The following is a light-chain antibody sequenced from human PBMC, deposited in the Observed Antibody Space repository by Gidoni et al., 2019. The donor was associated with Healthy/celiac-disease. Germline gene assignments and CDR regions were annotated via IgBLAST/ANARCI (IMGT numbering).Light chain of an antibody. CDR1: QSVSRSY. CDR2: GAS. Sequence: EIVLTQSPGTLSLSPGERATLSCRASQSVSRSYLAWYQQKPGQAPRRLIYGASSRATGIPDRFSGSGSGTDFTLTISRLEPEDFAVYYCQQYGSSSWTFGQGTKVEIK. J-gene: IGKJ1*01. V-gene: IGKV3-20*01. CDR3: QQYGSSSWT.